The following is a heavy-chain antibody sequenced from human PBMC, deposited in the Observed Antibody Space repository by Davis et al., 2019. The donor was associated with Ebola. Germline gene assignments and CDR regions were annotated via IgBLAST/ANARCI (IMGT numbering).Heavy chain of an antibody. CDR3: ARARAYSYGSDFDY. J-gene: IGHJ4*02. D-gene: IGHD5-12*01. V-gene: IGHV3-64*01. CDR2: ISSNGGST. Sequence: GESLKISCAASGFTFSSYAMHWVRQAPGKGLEYVSAISSNGGSTYYANSVKGRFTISRDNSKNTMYLQMNSLRAEDTAVYYCARARAYSYGSDFDYWGQGTLVTVSS. CDR1: GFTFSSYA.